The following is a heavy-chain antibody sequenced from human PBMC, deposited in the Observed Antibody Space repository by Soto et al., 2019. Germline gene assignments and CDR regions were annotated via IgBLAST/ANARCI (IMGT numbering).Heavy chain of an antibody. CDR1: GGSISSYY. CDR3: ATQEVGGSYVYTFDP. Sequence: PSETLSLTCTVSGGSISSYYWSWIRQPPGKGLEWIGYIYYTGSTNYNPSLKSRVTISVDTSKNQFSLNLSSVTAADTAVYYCATQEVGGSYVYTFDPWGQGTLVTVSS. D-gene: IGHD1-26*01. V-gene: IGHV4-59*01. CDR2: IYYTGST. J-gene: IGHJ5*02.